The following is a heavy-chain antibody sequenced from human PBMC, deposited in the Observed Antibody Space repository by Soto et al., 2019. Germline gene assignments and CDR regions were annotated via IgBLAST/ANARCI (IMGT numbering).Heavy chain of an antibody. CDR1: GGSISSGGYY. J-gene: IGHJ4*02. CDR3: ARASGVGSSWYLQGYFDY. Sequence: QVQLQESGPGLVKPSQTLSLTCTVSGGSISSGGYYWSWIRQHPGKGLEWIGYIYYSGSTYYNPSLKSRVTISVDTSKNQFSLKLSSVTAADTAVYYCARASGVGSSWYLQGYFDYWGQGTLVTVSS. V-gene: IGHV4-31*03. CDR2: IYYSGST. D-gene: IGHD6-13*01.